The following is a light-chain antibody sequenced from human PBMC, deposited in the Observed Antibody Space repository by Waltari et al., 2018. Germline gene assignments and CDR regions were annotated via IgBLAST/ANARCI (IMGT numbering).Light chain of an antibody. Sequence: EIVLTQSPGTLSLSPGERATLSCRASQSVNSRYLAWYQQKPGQAPRLLISGASSRATGITDRFSGSGSGTDFTLTSSRLEPEDFAVYYCQQYDTSPPGYTFGQGTKLEIK. J-gene: IGKJ2*01. CDR2: GAS. CDR1: QSVNSRY. CDR3: QQYDTSPPGYT. V-gene: IGKV3-20*01.